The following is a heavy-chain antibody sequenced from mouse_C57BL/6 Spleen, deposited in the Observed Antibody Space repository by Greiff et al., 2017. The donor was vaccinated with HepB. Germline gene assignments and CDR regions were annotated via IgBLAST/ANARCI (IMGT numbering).Heavy chain of an antibody. CDR3: ARILLRYWYFDV. Sequence: EVKLQQSGPELVKPGASVKISCKASGYTFTDYYMNWVKQSHGKSLEWIGDINPNNGGTSYNQKFKGKATLTVDKSSSTAYMELRSLTSEDSAVYYCARILLRYWYFDVWGTGTTVTVSS. V-gene: IGHV1-26*01. CDR1: GYTFTDYY. D-gene: IGHD1-1*01. J-gene: IGHJ1*03. CDR2: INPNNGGT.